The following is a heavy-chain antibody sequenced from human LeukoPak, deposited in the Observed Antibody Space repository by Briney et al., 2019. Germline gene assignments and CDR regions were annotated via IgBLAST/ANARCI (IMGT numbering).Heavy chain of an antibody. V-gene: IGHV4-59*01. J-gene: IGHJ5*02. CDR1: NGSISSYY. CDR3: ARVRGSGYYLDP. D-gene: IGHD3-22*01. Sequence: PSETLSLTCTVSNGSISSYYWSWIRQPPGKGLEWIGYIYYSGTTNYNPSLRSRVIISVDTSKNQFSLKLSSVTAADTAVYYCARVRGSGYYLDPWGQGTLVTVSS. CDR2: IYYSGTT.